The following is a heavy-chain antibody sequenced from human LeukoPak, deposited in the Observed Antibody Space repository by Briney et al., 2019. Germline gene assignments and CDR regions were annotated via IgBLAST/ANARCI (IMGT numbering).Heavy chain of an antibody. CDR1: GGSISSYY. Sequence: PSETLSLTCTVSGGSISSYYWSWIRQPPGKGLEWIGYIYYNGSTNYNPSLKSRVTISVDTSKNQFSLKLSSVTAADTAVYYCARETYYYDSSGYYPWGQGTLVTVSS. V-gene: IGHV4-59*01. CDR2: IYYNGST. J-gene: IGHJ5*02. D-gene: IGHD3-22*01. CDR3: ARETYYYDSSGYYP.